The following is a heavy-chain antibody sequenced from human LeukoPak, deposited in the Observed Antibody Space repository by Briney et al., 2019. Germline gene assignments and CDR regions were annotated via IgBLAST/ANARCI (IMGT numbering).Heavy chain of an antibody. Sequence: PGGSLRLSCAASGFTFSSYGMHWVRQAPGKGLEWVAVISYDGSNKYYADSVKGRFTISRDNSKNTLYLQMNSLRAEDTAVYYCAKNDVLRYFDWDEVYYYYGMDVWGQGTTVTVSS. CDR2: ISYDGSNK. J-gene: IGHJ6*02. CDR1: GFTFSSYG. CDR3: AKNDVLRYFDWDEVYYYYGMDV. D-gene: IGHD3-9*01. V-gene: IGHV3-30*18.